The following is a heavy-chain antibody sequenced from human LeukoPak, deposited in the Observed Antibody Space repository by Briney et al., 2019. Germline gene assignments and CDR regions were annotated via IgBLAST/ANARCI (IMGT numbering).Heavy chain of an antibody. CDR3: ACTAGY. V-gene: IGHV4-34*01. Sequence: PSETLSLTCAVYGGSFSGYYWNWIRQPPGKGLEWIGEINHSVSTNYNPSLKSRVTISVDTSKNQFSLKLSSVTAADTAVYYCACTAGYWGQGTLVTVSS. D-gene: IGHD2-8*01. CDR1: GGSFSGYY. CDR2: INHSVST. J-gene: IGHJ4*02.